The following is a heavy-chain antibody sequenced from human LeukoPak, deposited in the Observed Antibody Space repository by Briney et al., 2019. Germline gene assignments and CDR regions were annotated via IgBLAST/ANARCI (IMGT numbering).Heavy chain of an antibody. CDR1: GGYFSGYY. D-gene: IGHD5-12*01. V-gene: IGHV4-34*01. J-gene: IGHJ4*02. Sequence: PSETLSLTCAVYGGYFSGYYWSWIRQPPGKGLEWIGEINDSGSTNYNPSLKSRVTISVDTSKNQFSLKLSSVTAADTAVYYCASRDVDIVATTTKFDYWGQGTLVTVSS. CDR3: ASRDVDIVATTTKFDY. CDR2: INDSGST.